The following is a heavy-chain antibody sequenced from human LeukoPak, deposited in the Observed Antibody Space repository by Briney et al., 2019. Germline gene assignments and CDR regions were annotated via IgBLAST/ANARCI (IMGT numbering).Heavy chain of an antibody. J-gene: IGHJ3*02. CDR1: GFTFSSYW. V-gene: IGHV3-7*05. Sequence: GRSLRLSCAASGFTFSSYWMSWVRQVPGKGLEWVANIRHDGSEKYFVDSVKGRFTISRDNAKNSLYLQMNSLRAEETAVYYCARDGMGVIKAFDIWGQGTMVTVSS. D-gene: IGHD3-10*01. CDR3: ARDGMGVIKAFDI. CDR2: IRHDGSEK.